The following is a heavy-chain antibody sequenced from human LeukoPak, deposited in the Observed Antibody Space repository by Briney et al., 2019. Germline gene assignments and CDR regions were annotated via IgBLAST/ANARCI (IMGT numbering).Heavy chain of an antibody. CDR1: GFTVSSNY. V-gene: IGHV3-66*01. J-gene: IGHJ4*02. CDR2: IYSGGST. CDR3: ARDLVVGANKYYFDY. Sequence: GGSLRLSCAASGFTVSSNYMSWVRQAPGKGLEWVSVIYSGGSTYYADSVKGRFTISRDNSKNTLYLQMNSLRAEDTAVYYCARDLVVGANKYYFDYWGQGTLVTVSS. D-gene: IGHD1-26*01.